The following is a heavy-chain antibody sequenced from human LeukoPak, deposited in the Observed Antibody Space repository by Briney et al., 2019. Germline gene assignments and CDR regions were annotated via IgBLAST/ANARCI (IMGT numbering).Heavy chain of an antibody. CDR1: GFTFSSYA. CDR2: IGGNSDFT. D-gene: IGHD1-26*01. Sequence: GGSLRLSCTASGFTFSSYAMTWVRQAPGKGLEWVSSIGGNSDFTYYTDSVKGRFTISRDNSRNTLYLQINSLRAEDTAIYYCAKPEASGNFYYTLDYWGQGTLVIVSS. J-gene: IGHJ4*02. V-gene: IGHV3-23*01. CDR3: AKPEASGNFYYTLDY.